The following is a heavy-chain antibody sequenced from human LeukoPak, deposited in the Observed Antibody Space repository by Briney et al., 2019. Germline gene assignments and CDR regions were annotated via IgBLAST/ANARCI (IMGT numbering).Heavy chain of an antibody. CDR1: GGSISSYY. CDR3: ARTPPLNYDY. J-gene: IGHJ4*02. CDR2: IYYSGST. D-gene: IGHD5-24*01. V-gene: IGHV4-39*01. Sequence: SETLSLTCTVSGGSISSYYWSWIRQPPGKGLEWIGSIYYSGSTYYNPSLKSRVTISVDTSKNQFSLKLSSVTAADTAVYYCARTPPLNYDYWGQGTLVTVSS.